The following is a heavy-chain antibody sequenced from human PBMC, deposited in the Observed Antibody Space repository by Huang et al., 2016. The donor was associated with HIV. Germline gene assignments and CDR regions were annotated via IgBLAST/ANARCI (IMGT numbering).Heavy chain of an antibody. Sequence: QVQLVQSGAEVKNPGASVRVSCKASGYTFTDSNIHWVRQAPGQGLEWMGWINPKRGGTIYAQRFQGRINMTRDTTISTVHLDLRRIQSDDTAVYFCARDWSFGSSTSPADWGQGTLVTVSS. CDR1: GYTFTDSN. V-gene: IGHV1-2*02. CDR3: ARDWSFGSSTSPAD. CDR2: INPKRGGT. J-gene: IGHJ4*02. D-gene: IGHD6-6*01.